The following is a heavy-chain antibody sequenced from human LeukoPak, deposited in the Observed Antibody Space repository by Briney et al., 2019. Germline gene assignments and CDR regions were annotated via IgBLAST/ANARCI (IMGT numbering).Heavy chain of an antibody. CDR3: ARDLEAAAGPFDY. Sequence: PGGSLRLSCAASGFTFIDYYMSSIRQAPGKGLEWVSYISSSSSYTNYADSVKGRFTIYRDNAKNSLYLQMNSLRAEDTAVYYCARDLEAAAGPFDYWGQGTLVTVSS. CDR1: GFTFIDYY. D-gene: IGHD6-13*01. V-gene: IGHV3-11*06. J-gene: IGHJ4*02. CDR2: ISSSSSYT.